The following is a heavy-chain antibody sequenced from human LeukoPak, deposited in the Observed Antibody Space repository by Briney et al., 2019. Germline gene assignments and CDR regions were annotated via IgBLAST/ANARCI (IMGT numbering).Heavy chain of an antibody. V-gene: IGHV1-69*13. J-gene: IGHJ5*02. CDR2: IIPIFGTA. Sequence: ASVKVSCKASGGTFSSYAISWVRQAPGQGLEWMGGIIPIFGTANYTQKFQGRVTITADESTSTAYMELSSLRSEDTAVYYCARGEWELQFDPWGQGTLVTVSS. D-gene: IGHD1-26*01. CDR3: ARGEWELQFDP. CDR1: GGTFSSYA.